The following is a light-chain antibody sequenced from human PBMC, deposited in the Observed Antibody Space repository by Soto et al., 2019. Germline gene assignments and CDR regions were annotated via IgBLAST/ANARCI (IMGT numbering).Light chain of an antibody. CDR3: QQRSNWHRWT. CDR1: QSVRSC. CDR2: DAS. Sequence: EILLTQSPATLSLSPGKIATPSCNASQSVRSCLASYQQKTGEAARLLMYDASNRATGIPARFSGSGSGTAFSLPISSLEPEDFAAYYCQQRSNWHRWTFGQGTKVDIK. V-gene: IGKV3-11*01. J-gene: IGKJ1*01.